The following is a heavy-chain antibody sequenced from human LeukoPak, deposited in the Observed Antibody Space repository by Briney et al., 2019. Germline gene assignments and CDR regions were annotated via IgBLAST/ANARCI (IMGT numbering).Heavy chain of an antibody. D-gene: IGHD3-22*01. CDR2: ISGSGGST. J-gene: IGHJ6*02. CDR3: ARDYYDSSGYGMDV. CDR1: GFTFSSYA. V-gene: IGHV3-23*01. Sequence: GGSLRLSCAASGFTFSSYAMSWVRQAPGKGLEWVSAISGSGGSTYYADSVKGRFTISRDNAKNSLYLQMNSLRAEDTAVYYCARDYYDSSGYGMDVWGQGTTVTVSS.